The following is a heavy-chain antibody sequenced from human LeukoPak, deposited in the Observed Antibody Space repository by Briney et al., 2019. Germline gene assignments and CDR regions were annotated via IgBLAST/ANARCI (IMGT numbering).Heavy chain of an antibody. Sequence: SETLSLTCAVSGGSFSAYYWTWIRQPPGKGLEWIGSIYYSGSTYYNPSLKSRVTISVDTSKNQFSLKLSSVTAADTAVYYCASRERGYSYGVYGMDVWGQGTTVTVSS. V-gene: IGHV4-59*05. CDR2: IYYSGST. CDR3: ASRERGYSYGVYGMDV. CDR1: GGSFSAYY. J-gene: IGHJ6*02. D-gene: IGHD5-18*01.